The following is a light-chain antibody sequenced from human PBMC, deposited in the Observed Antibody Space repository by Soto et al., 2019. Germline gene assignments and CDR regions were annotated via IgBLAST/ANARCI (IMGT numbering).Light chain of an antibody. V-gene: IGLV2-14*01. CDR3: SSYTSSSTYV. J-gene: IGLJ1*01. Sequence: QSALTEPASGPGCTGQSITIPCNGTSSDVGGYNYVSWYQQHPGKAPKLMIYDVSNRPSGVSNRFSGPKSGNTASLTISGLQAEDEADYYCSSYTSSSTYVFGTGTKVTVL. CDR2: DVS. CDR1: SSDVGGYNY.